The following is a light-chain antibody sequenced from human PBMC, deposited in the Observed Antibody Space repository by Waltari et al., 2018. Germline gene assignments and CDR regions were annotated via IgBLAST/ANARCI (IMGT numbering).Light chain of an antibody. V-gene: IGLV3-10*01. CDR3: YSPDSSGNHRV. J-gene: IGLJ3*02. CDR2: EDS. Sequence: SYELTQPPSVSVSPGQTARINCSGDALPKKYAYWYPQKSGQPPVLVIYEDSKRPSGIPERFSGSSSGPMATLTISGAQVEDEADYYCYSPDSSGNHRVFGGGTKLTVL. CDR1: ALPKKY.